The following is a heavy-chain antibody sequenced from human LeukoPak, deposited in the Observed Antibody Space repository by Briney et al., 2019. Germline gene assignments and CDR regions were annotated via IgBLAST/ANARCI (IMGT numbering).Heavy chain of an antibody. J-gene: IGHJ4*02. CDR1: GGSISSYY. Sequence: PSETLSLTCTVSGGSISSYYWSWIRQPPGNGLEWIGYIYYSGSTNYNPSLKSRVTISVDTSKNQFSLKLSSVTAADTAVYYCASIHDYGDPLAWGQGTLVTVSS. D-gene: IGHD4-17*01. V-gene: IGHV4-59*01. CDR3: ASIHDYGDPLA. CDR2: IYYSGST.